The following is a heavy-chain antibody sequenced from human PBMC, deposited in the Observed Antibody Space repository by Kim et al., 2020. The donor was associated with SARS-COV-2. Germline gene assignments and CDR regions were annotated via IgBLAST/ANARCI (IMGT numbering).Heavy chain of an antibody. CDR3: ARHIPIGGDFDY. Sequence: SETLSLTCTVSGGSISSSSYYWGWIRQPPGKGLEWIGSIYYSGSTYYNPSLKSRVTISVDTSKNQFSLKLSSVTAADTAVYYCARHIPIGGDFDYWGQGTLVTVSS. V-gene: IGHV4-39*01. J-gene: IGHJ4*02. CDR2: IYYSGST. D-gene: IGHD2-21*01. CDR1: GGSISSSSYY.